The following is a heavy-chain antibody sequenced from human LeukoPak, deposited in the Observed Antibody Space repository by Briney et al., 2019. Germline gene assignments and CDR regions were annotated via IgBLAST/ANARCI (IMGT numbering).Heavy chain of an antibody. CDR3: ARRAAAVGTYYMDV. CDR1: GVSINSYY. CDR2: IYYSGGT. Sequence: SETLSFTCTVSGVSINSYYWNWIRQPPGKGLEWIGYIYYSGGTNYNPSLKSRVTIAVDTSKNQFSLKLSSVTAADTAVYYCARRAAAVGTYYMDVWGKGTTVTASS. D-gene: IGHD6-13*01. J-gene: IGHJ6*03. V-gene: IGHV4-59*01.